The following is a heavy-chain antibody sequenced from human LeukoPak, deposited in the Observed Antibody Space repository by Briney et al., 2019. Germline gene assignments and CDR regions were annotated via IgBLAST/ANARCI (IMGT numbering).Heavy chain of an antibody. D-gene: IGHD6-19*01. Sequence: GASVKVSCKVFGYTLTELSMHWVRQVPGKGLEWMGGFDPEDDERIYAQKFQGRVTMTEDTSTDTAYMELSRLRSDDTAVYYCARDQDSSGWYDAFDIWGQGTMVTVSS. CDR1: GYTLTELS. CDR3: ARDQDSSGWYDAFDI. CDR2: FDPEDDER. V-gene: IGHV1-24*01. J-gene: IGHJ3*02.